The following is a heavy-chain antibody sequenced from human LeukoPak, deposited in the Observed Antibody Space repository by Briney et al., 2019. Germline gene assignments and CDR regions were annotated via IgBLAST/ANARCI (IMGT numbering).Heavy chain of an antibody. D-gene: IGHD6-19*01. V-gene: IGHV3-21*01. CDR3: ARGGSVWPTPIDY. Sequence: PGGSLRLSCAASGFTFSSYSMNWVRQAPGKGLEWVSSISSSSSYIYYADSVKGRFTISRDNAKNSLYLQMNSLRAEDTAVYYCARGGSVWPTPIDYWGQGTLVTVSS. CDR1: GFTFSSYS. CDR2: ISSSSSYI. J-gene: IGHJ4*02.